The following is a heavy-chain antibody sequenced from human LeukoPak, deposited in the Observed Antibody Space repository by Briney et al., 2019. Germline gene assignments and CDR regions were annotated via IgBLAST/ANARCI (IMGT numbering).Heavy chain of an antibody. CDR1: GGSISSYY. CDR3: ARVSSGGRYDY. CDR2: IYSSGST. J-gene: IGHJ4*02. Sequence: PSETLSLTCIVSGGSISSYYWTWIRQPAGKGLEWIGRIYSSGSTNYNPSLKSRVTMSVDTSKNQFSLNLSSVTAADTAVYYCARVSSGGRYDYWGRGTLVTVCS. D-gene: IGHD6-25*01. V-gene: IGHV4-4*07.